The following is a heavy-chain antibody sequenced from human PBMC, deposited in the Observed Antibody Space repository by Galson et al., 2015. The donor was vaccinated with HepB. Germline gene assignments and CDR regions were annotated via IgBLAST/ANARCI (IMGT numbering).Heavy chain of an antibody. V-gene: IGHV3-30*18. D-gene: IGHD3-22*01. CDR2: ISYDGSNK. J-gene: IGHJ4*02. Sequence: SLRLSCAASGFTFSTYGMHWVRQAPGKGLEWVAVISYDGSNKYYADSVKGRFTISRDNSKNTLYLQMNSLRAEDTAVYYCANRGDSSGSPGDYWGQGTLVTVSS. CDR3: ANRGDSSGSPGDY. CDR1: GFTFSTYG.